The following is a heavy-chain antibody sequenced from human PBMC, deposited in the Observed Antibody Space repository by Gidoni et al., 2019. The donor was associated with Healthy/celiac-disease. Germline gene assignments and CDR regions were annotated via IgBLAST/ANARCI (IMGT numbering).Heavy chain of an antibody. CDR3: ARGQTLKYYYGSGRSGGNWFDP. CDR1: GGSFSGYY. V-gene: IGHV4-34*01. CDR2: INHSGST. Sequence: QVQLQQWGAGLLKPSETLSLTCAVYGGSFSGYYWSWIRQPPGKGLEWIGEINHSGSTNYNPSLKSRVTISVDTSKNQFSLKLSSVTAADTAVYYCARGQTLKYYYGSGRSGGNWFDPWGQGTLVTVSS. J-gene: IGHJ5*02. D-gene: IGHD3-10*01.